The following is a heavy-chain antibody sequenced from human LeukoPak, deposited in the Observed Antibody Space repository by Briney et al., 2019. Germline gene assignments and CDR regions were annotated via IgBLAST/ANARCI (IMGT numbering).Heavy chain of an antibody. Sequence: PGGSLRLSCAASGFTFSSYAMSWIRQPPGKGLEWIGEINHSGSTNYNPSLKSRVTISVDTSKNQFSLKLSSVTAADTAVYYCARGRPTVTTSGFDYWGQGTLVTVSS. CDR2: INHSGST. CDR3: ARGRPTVTTSGFDY. CDR1: GFTFSSYA. J-gene: IGHJ4*02. D-gene: IGHD4-17*01. V-gene: IGHV4-34*01.